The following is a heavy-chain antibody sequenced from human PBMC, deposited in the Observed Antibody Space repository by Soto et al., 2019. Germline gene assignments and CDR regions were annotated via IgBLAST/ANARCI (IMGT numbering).Heavy chain of an antibody. Sequence: SQTLSLTCVGSGDTVSSNSVAWNWVRQSPSRGLEWLGRTYYRSRWYSDYAVSVRSRIDINADTSKNQVSLQLNSVAPEDTAVYYCARSEEDSDYYYYGMDVWGQGTTVTVSS. CDR1: GDTVSSNSVA. CDR2: TYYRSRWYS. CDR3: ARSEEDSDYYYYGMDV. D-gene: IGHD2-15*01. J-gene: IGHJ6*02. V-gene: IGHV6-1*01.